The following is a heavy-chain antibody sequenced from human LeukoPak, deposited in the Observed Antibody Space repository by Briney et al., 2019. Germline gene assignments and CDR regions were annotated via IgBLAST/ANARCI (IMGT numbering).Heavy chain of an antibody. CDR1: GGSISSYY. CDR2: IYYSGST. CDR3: ARDFVSETGYSSGRPL. J-gene: IGHJ4*02. D-gene: IGHD6-19*01. Sequence: SETLSLTCTVSGGSISSYYWSWIRQPPGKGLEWTGYIYYSGSTNYNPSLKSRVTISVDTSKNQFSLKLSSVTAADTAVYYCARDFVSETGYSSGRPLWGQGTLVTVSS. V-gene: IGHV4-59*01.